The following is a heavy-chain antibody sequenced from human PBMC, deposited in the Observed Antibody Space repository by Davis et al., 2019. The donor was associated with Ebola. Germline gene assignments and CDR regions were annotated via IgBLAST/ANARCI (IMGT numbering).Heavy chain of an antibody. CDR2: ISAYNGNT. V-gene: IGHV1-18*01. CDR3: ARDLGCSSTSCYDPPYYYYGMDV. D-gene: IGHD2-2*01. CDR1: GYTFTSYA. Sequence: ASVKVSCKASGYTFTSYAMHWVRQAPGQGLEWMGWISAYNGNTNYAQKLQGRVTMTTDTSTSTAYMELRSLRSDDTAVYYCARDLGCSSTSCYDPPYYYYGMDVWGQGTTVTVSS. J-gene: IGHJ6*02.